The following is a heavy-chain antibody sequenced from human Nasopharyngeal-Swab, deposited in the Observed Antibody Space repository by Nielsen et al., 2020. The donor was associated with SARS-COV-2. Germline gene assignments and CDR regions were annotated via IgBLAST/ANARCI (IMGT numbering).Heavy chain of an antibody. CDR2: ISGNGGT. CDR3: ARVGYLYLYGAFDI. CDR1: GFTFGSYG. J-gene: IGHJ3*02. D-gene: IGHD1-1*01. Sequence: GESLKISCAASGFTFGSYGMSWVRQAPGNGLEWVSYISGNGGTYYADSVKGRFTISRDNSKNTLYLQMNSLRAEDTAIYYCARVGYLYLYGAFDIWGQGTLVTVSS. V-gene: IGHV3-23*01.